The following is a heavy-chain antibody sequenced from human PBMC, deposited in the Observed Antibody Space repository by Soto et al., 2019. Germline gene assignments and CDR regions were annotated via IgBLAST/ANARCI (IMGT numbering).Heavy chain of an antibody. Sequence: SETLSLTCTVSGGSISNSHYWGWIRQPPGKGLEWIGSIYYTGSTYYNPSLKSRVTISVDTSKIQFSLKLSSVTAADTAVYYCATLWFGEGNYWGQGTLVTVS. V-gene: IGHV4-39*01. J-gene: IGHJ4*02. D-gene: IGHD3-10*01. CDR1: GGSISNSHY. CDR3: ATLWFGEGNY. CDR2: IYYTGST.